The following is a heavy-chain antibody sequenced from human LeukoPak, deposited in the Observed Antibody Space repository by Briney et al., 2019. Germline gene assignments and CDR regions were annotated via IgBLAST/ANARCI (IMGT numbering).Heavy chain of an antibody. CDR2: ISSNGGST. Sequence: GGSLRLSCAASGFSFSSYAMHWVRQAPGKGLENVSVISSNGGSTYYAKSVKDRFSISRDNSKNTVYLQMDSLRADDTAVYYCARGDYSSGWYPAPNNAEHFLYWGQGTLVIVSS. V-gene: IGHV3-64*01. J-gene: IGHJ1*01. D-gene: IGHD6-19*01. CDR3: ARGDYSSGWYPAPNNAEHFLY. CDR1: GFSFSSYA.